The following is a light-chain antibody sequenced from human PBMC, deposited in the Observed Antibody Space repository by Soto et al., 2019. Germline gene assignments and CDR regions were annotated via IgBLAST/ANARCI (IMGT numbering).Light chain of an antibody. CDR3: QQYRNWPPLYT. Sequence: EIVMTQSPATLSVSPGERATLSCRASQSVSSYLAWDQQKPGLPPRLLIYDAYTRATGIPDRFSGSGSGTDFTLTISSLQSADFAVYYCQQYRNWPPLYTFGRGTKLEIK. V-gene: IGKV3-15*01. J-gene: IGKJ2*01. CDR2: DAY. CDR1: QSVSSY.